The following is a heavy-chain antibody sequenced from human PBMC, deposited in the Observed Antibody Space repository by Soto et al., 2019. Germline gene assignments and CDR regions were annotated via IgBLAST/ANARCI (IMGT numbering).Heavy chain of an antibody. J-gene: IGHJ4*02. D-gene: IGHD4-17*01. V-gene: IGHV4-34*01. CDR1: GGSFSGYY. Sequence: QVQLQQWGAGLLKPSETLSLTCAVYGGSFSGYYWSWIRPPPGKGLEWIGEINHSGSTNYNQSLKRRVTISVDTSKNQFSLKLSSVPAADTAVYYCARVAYGDYNSIDYWVQGTLVTVSS. CDR3: ARVAYGDYNSIDY. CDR2: INHSGST.